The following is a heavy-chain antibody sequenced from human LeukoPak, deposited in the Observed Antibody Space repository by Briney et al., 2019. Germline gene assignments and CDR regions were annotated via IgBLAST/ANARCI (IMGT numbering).Heavy chain of an antibody. Sequence: SETLSLTCTVSGGPTGSSSYYWAWIRQPPGKGLEWIGYIYYSGSTDYNPSLKSRVSISVDTSKNQFSLKLSSVTAADTAVYYCAREGVTKYYFDYWGQGTLVTVSS. V-gene: IGHV4-61*01. J-gene: IGHJ4*02. CDR3: AREGVTKYYFDY. CDR2: IYYSGST. D-gene: IGHD4-11*01. CDR1: GGPTGSSSYY.